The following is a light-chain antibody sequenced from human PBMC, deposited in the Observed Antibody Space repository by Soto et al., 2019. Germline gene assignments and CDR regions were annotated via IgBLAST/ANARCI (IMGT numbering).Light chain of an antibody. CDR2: AAS. CDR1: QGVRRD. V-gene: IGKV1-6*02. CDR3: LQDYSYPLT. J-gene: IGKJ4*01. Sequence: AIQVTQSPSSLSASVGDKITITCRTSQGVRRDLGWYQQKPGEAPKFLMFAASSLQSAAPLRFSGSGSGTEFTLTINSLQPDDFATYFCLQDYSYPLTFGGGIRVEIK.